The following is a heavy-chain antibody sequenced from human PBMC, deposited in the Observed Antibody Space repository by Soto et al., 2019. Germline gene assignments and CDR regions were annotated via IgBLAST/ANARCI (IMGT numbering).Heavy chain of an antibody. CDR1: GFTFISYA. CDR3: ATARRSRWPSNNCCDP. Sequence: EVQLLDSGGGLVQPGGSLRLSCAASGFTFISYAMSWVRQAPGKGLDWVSAISGRGGSTHYADSVKGRFTISRDNSQTTLYLKMNCLRAADTAVYYCATARRSRWPSNNCCDPYGRGTLLTVSS. D-gene: IGHD6-13*01. J-gene: IGHJ5*02. V-gene: IGHV3-23*01. CDR2: ISGRGGST.